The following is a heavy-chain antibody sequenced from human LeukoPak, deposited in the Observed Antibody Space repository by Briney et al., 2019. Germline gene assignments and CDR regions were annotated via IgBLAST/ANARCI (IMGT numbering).Heavy chain of an antibody. CDR3: ASYRLKDRGWFDP. CDR1: GGTFSSYA. V-gene: IGHV1-69*13. Sequence: ASVKVSCKASGGTFSSYANSWVRQAPGQGLEWMGGIIPIFGTANYAQKFQGRVTITADESTSTAYMELSSLRSEDTAVYYCASYRLKDRGWFDPWGQGTLVTVSS. D-gene: IGHD3-16*02. J-gene: IGHJ5*02. CDR2: IIPIFGTA.